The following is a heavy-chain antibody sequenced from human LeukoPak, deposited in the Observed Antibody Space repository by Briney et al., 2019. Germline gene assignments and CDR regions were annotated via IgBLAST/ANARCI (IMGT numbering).Heavy chain of an antibody. J-gene: IGHJ5*02. Sequence: SETLSLTCAVYGGCFSGYYWSWIRQPPGKGLEWIGEINHSGSTNYNPSLKSRVTISVDTSKNQFSLKLSSVTAADTAVYYCARLFTIFGVVLSKFDPWGQGTLVTVSS. CDR2: INHSGST. D-gene: IGHD3-3*01. CDR1: GGCFSGYY. CDR3: ARLFTIFGVVLSKFDP. V-gene: IGHV4-34*01.